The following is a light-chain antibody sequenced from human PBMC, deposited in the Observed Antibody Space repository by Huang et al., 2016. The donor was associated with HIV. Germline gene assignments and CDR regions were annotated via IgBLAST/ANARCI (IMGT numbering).Light chain of an antibody. V-gene: IGKV1-39*01. CDR2: SAS. CDR3: QQSYDTPT. J-gene: IGKJ1*01. CDR1: QSISSY. Sequence: DIQMTQSPSSLSASVGDRVTITCRASQSISSYLIWYQQKPGKAPKLLIYSASTLQSGVPSRFSGSGSGTDFTLTISSLQPEDFATYYCQQSYDTPTFGRGTKVEIK.